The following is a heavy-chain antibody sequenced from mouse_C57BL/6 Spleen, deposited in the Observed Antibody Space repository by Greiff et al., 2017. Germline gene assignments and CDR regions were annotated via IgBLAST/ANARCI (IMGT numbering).Heavy chain of an antibody. D-gene: IGHD1-1*01. Sequence: QVQLQQPGAELVKPGASVKVSCKASGYTFTSYWMHWVKQRPGQGLEWIERIHPSDSDTNYNQKLQGKATLTVDKSSSTAYMQRSSLTSEDSAVYYCAMDGSLFDYWGQGTTLTVSS. CDR3: AMDGSLFDY. CDR1: GYTFTSYW. J-gene: IGHJ2*01. V-gene: IGHV1-74*01. CDR2: IHPSDSDT.